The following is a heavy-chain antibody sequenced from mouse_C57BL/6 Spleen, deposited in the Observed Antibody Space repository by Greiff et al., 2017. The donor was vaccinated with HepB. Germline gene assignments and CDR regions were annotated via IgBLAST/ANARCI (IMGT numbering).Heavy chain of an antibody. J-gene: IGHJ4*01. CDR3: AREDSKSAMDY. CDR2: ISYDGSN. V-gene: IGHV3-6*01. CDR1: GYSITSGYY. Sequence: DVQLQESGPGLVKPSQSLSLTCSVTGYSITSGYYWNWIRQFPGNKLEWMGYISYDGSNNYNPSLKNRISITRDTSKNQFFLKLNSVTTEDTATYYCAREDSKSAMDYWGQGTSVTVSS.